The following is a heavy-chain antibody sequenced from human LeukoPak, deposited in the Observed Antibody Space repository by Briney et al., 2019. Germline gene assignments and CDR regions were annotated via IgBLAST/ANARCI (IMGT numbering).Heavy chain of an antibody. CDR3: EKDAGCDVGVTDY. D-gene: IGHD3-10*01. CDR1: GFTFSTYA. CDR2: ITISGGRT. J-gene: IGHJ4*02. V-gene: IGHV3-23*01. Sequence: GGSLRLSCAASGFTFSTYAMSWVRQAPGKGLEWVSTITISGGRTYYADSVKGRFTISRDNSKNTLYLQMNCLRAEDTAVYYCEKDAGCDVGVTDYWGQGTLVTVSS.